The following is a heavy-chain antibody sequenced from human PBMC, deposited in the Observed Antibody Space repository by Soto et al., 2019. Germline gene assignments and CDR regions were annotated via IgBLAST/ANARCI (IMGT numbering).Heavy chain of an antibody. Sequence: EVQLLESGGGSLQTGGSLRLSCAASGFTFSRYSMVWVRQSPGKGLEWVSALSSSGGSTYYADSVKGRFTISRDNVKNTPYREMDSLSARGPGVYLCGKGAPRVPTWYFDSLGQGTRVTVSS. V-gene: IGHV3-23*01. D-gene: IGHD1-20*01. CDR3: GKGAPRVPTWYFDS. J-gene: IGHJ4*02. CDR1: GFTFSRYS. CDR2: LSSSGGST.